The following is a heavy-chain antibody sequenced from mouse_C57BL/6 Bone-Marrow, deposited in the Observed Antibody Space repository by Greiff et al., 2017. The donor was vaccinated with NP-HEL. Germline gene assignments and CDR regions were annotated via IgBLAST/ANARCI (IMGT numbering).Heavy chain of an antibody. D-gene: IGHD2-3*01. Sequence: VQLQQSGAELVRQGASVKLSCTASGFNIKDDYMHWVKQRPEQGLEWIGWIDPENGDTEYASKFQGKATITAATSSNTAYLQLSSLTSEDTAVYYCTTSVYDGYYVPDWYFDVWGTGTTVTVSS. CDR1: GFNIKDDY. CDR2: IDPENGDT. CDR3: TTSVYDGYYVPDWYFDV. J-gene: IGHJ1*03. V-gene: IGHV14-4*01.